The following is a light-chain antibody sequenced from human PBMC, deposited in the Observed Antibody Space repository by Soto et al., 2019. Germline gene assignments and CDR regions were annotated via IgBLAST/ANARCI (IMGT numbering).Light chain of an antibody. Sequence: EIVLTQSPGTLSLSPGEGATLPCRASQSVGGTFLAWYQQKGGQATRLLIHGASNRATGIPDRFSGSGSGTDFTLTISRLEPEDFAVYYCQQYGGSPRTFGQGTQVEVK. J-gene: IGKJ1*01. CDR1: QSVGGTF. CDR3: QQYGGSPRT. V-gene: IGKV3-20*01. CDR2: GAS.